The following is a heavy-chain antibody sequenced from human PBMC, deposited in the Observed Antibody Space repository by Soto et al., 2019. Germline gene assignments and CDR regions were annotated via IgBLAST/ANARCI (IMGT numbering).Heavy chain of an antibody. CDR3: AKDPAVTTKARLDY. CDR2: ISYDGSNK. CDR1: GFTFSSYG. Sequence: QVQLVESGGGVVQPGRSLRLSCAASGFTFSSYGMHWVRQAPGKGLEWVAVISYDGSNKYYADSVKGRFTISRDNSKNTLYLQMNSLRAEDTAVYYCAKDPAVTTKARLDYWGQGTLVTVSS. D-gene: IGHD4-17*01. J-gene: IGHJ4*02. V-gene: IGHV3-30*18.